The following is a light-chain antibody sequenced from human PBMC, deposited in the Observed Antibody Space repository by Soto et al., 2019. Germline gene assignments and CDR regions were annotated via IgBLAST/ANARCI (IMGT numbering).Light chain of an antibody. CDR3: QQYNSYSWT. CDR1: QSISSW. Sequence: DTQMTQSPSTLSASVGDRVTITCRASQSISSWLAWYQQKPGKAPKLLIYKASTLESGVPSRFSGSGSGTEFTLTISSLQSDDSATYYCQQYNSYSWTFGQGTKVEIK. CDR2: KAS. V-gene: IGKV1-5*03. J-gene: IGKJ1*01.